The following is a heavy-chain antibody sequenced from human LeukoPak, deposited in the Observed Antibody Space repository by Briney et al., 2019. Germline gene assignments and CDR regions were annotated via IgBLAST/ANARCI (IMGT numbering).Heavy chain of an antibody. CDR1: GFTFSRYS. Sequence: GGSLRLSCAVSGFTFSRYSMNWVRQAPGKGLGWVSSISSSSSYIYYADSVKGRFTIYRDNAKNSLYLQMNSLRAEDTAVYYCARFLAAAGNDAFDIWGQGTMVTVSS. CDR2: ISSSSSYI. CDR3: ARFLAAAGNDAFDI. D-gene: IGHD6-13*01. J-gene: IGHJ3*02. V-gene: IGHV3-21*01.